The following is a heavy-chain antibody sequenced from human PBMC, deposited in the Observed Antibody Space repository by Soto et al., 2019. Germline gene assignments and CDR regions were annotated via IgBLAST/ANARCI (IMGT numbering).Heavy chain of an antibody. Sequence: ASVKVSCKASGYTFTSYAMHWVRQAPGQRLEWMGWINAGNGNTKYSQKFQGRVTITRDTSASTAYMELSSLRSEDTAVYYCARDPDYGNYGTSPADDYWGQGTLVTVSS. D-gene: IGHD4-17*01. CDR3: ARDPDYGNYGTSPADDY. CDR2: INAGNGNT. J-gene: IGHJ4*02. CDR1: GYTFTSYA. V-gene: IGHV1-3*01.